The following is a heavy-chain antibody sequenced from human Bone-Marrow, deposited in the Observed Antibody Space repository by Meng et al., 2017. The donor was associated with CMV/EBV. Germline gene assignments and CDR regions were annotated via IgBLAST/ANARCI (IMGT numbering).Heavy chain of an antibody. CDR1: GGSVSSGSYY. CDR3: ARGKVVVVPAAYTGVQYYYYGMDV. CDR2: IYYSGST. D-gene: IGHD2-2*01. Sequence: GSLRLSCTVSGGSVSSGSYYWSWIRQPPGKGLEWIGYIYYSGSTNYNPSLKSRVTISVDTSKNQFSLKLSSVTAADTAVYYCARGKVVVVPAAYTGVQYYYYGMDVWGQGTTVTVSS. V-gene: IGHV4-61*01. J-gene: IGHJ6*02.